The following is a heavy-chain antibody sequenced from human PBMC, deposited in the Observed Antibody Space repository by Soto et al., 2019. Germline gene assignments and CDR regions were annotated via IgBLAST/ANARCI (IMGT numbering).Heavy chain of an antibody. CDR2: IIPIFGTA. CDR3: ARDLGDCTNGVCYIGYFDL. CDR1: GGTFSSYA. J-gene: IGHJ2*01. D-gene: IGHD2-8*01. V-gene: IGHV1-69*12. Sequence: QVQLVQSGAEVKKPGSSVKVSCKASGGTFSSYAISWVRQAPGQGLEWMGGIIPIFGTANYAQKFQGRVTITGDESTSTAYMELSSLRSEDTAVYYCARDLGDCTNGVCYIGYFDLWGRGTLVTVSS.